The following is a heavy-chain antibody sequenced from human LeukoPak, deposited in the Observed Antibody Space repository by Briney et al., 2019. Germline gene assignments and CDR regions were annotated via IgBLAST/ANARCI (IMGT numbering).Heavy chain of an antibody. Sequence: SVKVSCKASGGTFSSYAISWVRQAPGQGFEWMGGIIPIFGTANYAQKFQGRVTITTDESTSTAYMELSSLRSEDTAVYYCARGLTRCTSCYSYWGQGTLVTVSS. V-gene: IGHV1-69*05. CDR1: GGTFSSYA. J-gene: IGHJ4*02. CDR3: ARGLTRCTSCYSY. CDR2: IIPIFGTA. D-gene: IGHD2-2*01.